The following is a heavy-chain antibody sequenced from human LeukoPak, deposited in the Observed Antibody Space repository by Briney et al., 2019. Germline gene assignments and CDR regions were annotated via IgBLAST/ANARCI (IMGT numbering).Heavy chain of an antibody. V-gene: IGHV3-23*01. CDR2: INNAGGT. J-gene: IGHJ4*02. D-gene: IGHD3-10*01. Sequence: PGGSLRLSCAASGFTFSNYAMRWVRQAPGKGLEWVSSINNAGGTYYEASVKGRFTISRDNSKNTLYLQMNSLTDEDTAVYYCARDLSGSYMSDYWGQGTLVTVSS. CDR3: ARDLSGSYMSDY. CDR1: GFTFSNYA.